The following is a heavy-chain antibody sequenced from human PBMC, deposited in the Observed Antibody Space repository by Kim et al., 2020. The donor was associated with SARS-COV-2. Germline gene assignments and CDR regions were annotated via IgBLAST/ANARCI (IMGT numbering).Heavy chain of an antibody. J-gene: IGHJ3*01. CDR3: ARDAKPHYYDSSGYGAFDV. Sequence: GGSLRLSCEASGFSFSTYAMNWVRQAPGKGLQWVSGVSASGSRTYYAASVKGRFTISRDKSKNILYLQMSSLKVEDTAVYYCARDAKPHYYDSSGYGAFDVWGQGTGVTVS. V-gene: IGHV3-23*01. CDR1: GFSFSTYA. D-gene: IGHD3-22*01. CDR2: VSASGSRT.